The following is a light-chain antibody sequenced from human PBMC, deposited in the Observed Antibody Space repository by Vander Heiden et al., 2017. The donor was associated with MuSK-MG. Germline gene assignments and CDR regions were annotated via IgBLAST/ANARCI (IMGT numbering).Light chain of an antibody. Sequence: EIVLTQSPATLSLSPGERATLSCRASQSVDTYSAWFQQTPGQAPRLLIYDASTRASGTPARFSRTGSVTDFTLTKSSLEPEDFAVFYCLQRDYWGLTFGGGTKVE. V-gene: IGKV3-11*01. CDR3: LQRDYWGLT. CDR2: DAS. J-gene: IGKJ4*01. CDR1: QSVDTY.